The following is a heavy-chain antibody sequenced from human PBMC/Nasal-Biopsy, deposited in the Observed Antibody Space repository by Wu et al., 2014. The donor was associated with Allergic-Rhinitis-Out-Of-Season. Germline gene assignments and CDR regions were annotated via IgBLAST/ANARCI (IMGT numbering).Heavy chain of an antibody. V-gene: IGHV4-59*02. D-gene: IGHD3-10*01. J-gene: IGHJ4*02. CDR2: IFHSGIT. Sequence: TLSLTCTVSGVSVSSYYWSWIRQPPGKGLEWIGYIFHSGITNYNPSLRSRVTISVDTSKSQFSLKLSSVTAADTAVYYCARRREASGAYHFDYWGQGRMVIVSS. CDR1: GVSVSSYY. CDR3: ARRREASGAYHFDY.